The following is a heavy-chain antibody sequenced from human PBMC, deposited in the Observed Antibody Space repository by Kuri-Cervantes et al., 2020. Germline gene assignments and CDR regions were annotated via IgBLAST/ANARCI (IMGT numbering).Heavy chain of an antibody. CDR1: GYTXXSYD. Sequence: SVKVSCKASGYTXXSYDINWVRQAPGQGLEWMGXIIPIFGTANYAQKFQGRVTITTDESTSTAYTEXSSLRSEDTAVYYCARQGNVVVVAATXWRGAFDIWGQGTMVTVSS. CDR3: ARQGNVVVVAATXWRGAFDI. D-gene: IGHD2-15*01. CDR2: IIPIFGTA. J-gene: IGHJ3*02. V-gene: IGHV1-69*05.